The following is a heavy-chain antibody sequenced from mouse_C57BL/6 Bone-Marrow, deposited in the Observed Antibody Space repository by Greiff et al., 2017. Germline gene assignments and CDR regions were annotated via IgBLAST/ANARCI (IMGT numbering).Heavy chain of an antibody. Sequence: QVQLQQPGAELVRPGSSVKLSCTASGYTFTSYWMHWVKQRPIQGLEWIGNIDPSDGDTNYNQKFKDKATLTVDKSSSTAYMQLSSLTSEDSAVYYCARGSWYCDVWGKGTTVTVSS. CDR2: IDPSDGDT. J-gene: IGHJ1*03. V-gene: IGHV1-52*01. CDR1: GYTFTSYW. CDR3: ARGSWYCDV.